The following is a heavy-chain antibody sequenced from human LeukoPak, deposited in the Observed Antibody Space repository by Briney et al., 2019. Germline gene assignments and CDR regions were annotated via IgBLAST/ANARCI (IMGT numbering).Heavy chain of an antibody. CDR1: GGSISSSGYY. J-gene: IGHJ6*03. CDR2: IYYSGNT. CDR3: ARQRITMVRGITDYYYYYYMDV. Sequence: PSETLSLTCTVSGGSISSSGYYWGWIRQPPGKGLEWIGSIYYSGNTYYNPSLKGRVTISVDTSKNQFSLKLSSVTAADTAVYYCARQRITMVRGITDYYYYYYMDVWGKGTTVTISS. D-gene: IGHD3-10*01. V-gene: IGHV4-39*01.